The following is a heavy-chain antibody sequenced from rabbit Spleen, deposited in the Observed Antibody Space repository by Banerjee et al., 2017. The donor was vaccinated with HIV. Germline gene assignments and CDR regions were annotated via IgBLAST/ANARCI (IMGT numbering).Heavy chain of an antibody. Sequence: QSLEESGGDLVKPGASLTLTCTASAFSFSSNYYMCWVRQAPGKGLEWIGCIKTTTGATVYASWAKGRFTISKASSTVTLQMTSLTVADTATYFCARDLPDVIGWNLNVWGPGTLVTVS. CDR3: ARDLPDVIGWNLNV. D-gene: IGHD1-1*01. CDR1: AFSFSSNYY. CDR2: IKTTTGAT. V-gene: IGHV1S40*01. J-gene: IGHJ4*01.